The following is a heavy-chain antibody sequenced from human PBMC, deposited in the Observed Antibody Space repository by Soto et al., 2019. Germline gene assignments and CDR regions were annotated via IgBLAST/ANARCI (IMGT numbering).Heavy chain of an antibody. CDR3: ARVRPGRYSYGYCFDY. CDR2: INPNSGGT. CDR1: GYTFTGYY. V-gene: IGHV1-2*02. Sequence: AASVKVSCKASGYTFTGYYMHWVRQAPGQGLEWMGWINPNSGGTNYAQKFQGRVTMTRDTSISTAYMELSRLRSDDTAVYYCARVRPGRYSYGYCFDYWGQGTLVTVSS. J-gene: IGHJ4*02. D-gene: IGHD5-18*01.